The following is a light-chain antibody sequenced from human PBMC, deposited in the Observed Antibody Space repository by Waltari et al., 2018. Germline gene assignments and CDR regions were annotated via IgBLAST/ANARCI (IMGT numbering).Light chain of an antibody. Sequence: SHELTQPPSVSVSPGQTARITCSGDALPTKYIYWYQQKSGQAPVMLIYEDNKRPSGIPERFSGSSSGTLATLTVSGAVVEDEGDYYCYSTDSSSFPLFGGGTK. CDR1: ALPTKY. V-gene: IGLV3-10*01. J-gene: IGLJ3*02. CDR3: YSTDSSSFPL. CDR2: EDN.